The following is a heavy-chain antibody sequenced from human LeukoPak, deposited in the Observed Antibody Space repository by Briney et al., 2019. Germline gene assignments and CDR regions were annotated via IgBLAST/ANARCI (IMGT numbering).Heavy chain of an antibody. CDR3: AGDLGLCKAVAGTFCSSSGLDV. CDR2: IKQDGSEK. D-gene: IGHD6-19*01. J-gene: IGHJ6*04. Sequence: GGSLRLSCAASGFTFSSYWMSWVRQAPGKGLEWVANIKQDGSEKYYVDSVKGRFTISRDNAKNSLYLQMNSLRAEDTAVYYCAGDLGLCKAVAGTFCSSSGLDVWGKGTTVPVSS. CDR1: GFTFSSYW. V-gene: IGHV3-7*01.